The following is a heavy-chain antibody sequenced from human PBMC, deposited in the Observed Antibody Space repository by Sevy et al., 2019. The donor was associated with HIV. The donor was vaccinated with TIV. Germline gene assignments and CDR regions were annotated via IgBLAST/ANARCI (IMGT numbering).Heavy chain of an antibody. CDR1: DGSFSAYY. CDR2: INRSGST. J-gene: IGHJ5*02. D-gene: IGHD2-2*01. V-gene: IGHV4-34*01. CDR3: ARQGGIVIVPATMPRNWFDP. Sequence: SETLSLTCAVYDGSFSAYYWSWIRQSPGKGLERIGEINRSGSTSYNPSLNTRVTISIDTSKNQFSLKLTSVTAADTAVYYCARQGGIVIVPATMPRNWFDPWGQGSLVTVSS.